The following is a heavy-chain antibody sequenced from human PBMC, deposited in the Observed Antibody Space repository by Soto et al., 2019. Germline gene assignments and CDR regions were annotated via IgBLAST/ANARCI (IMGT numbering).Heavy chain of an antibody. Sequence: TSETLSLTCTVSGGSISSSSYYWGWIRQPPGKGLEWIGSIYYSGSTYYNPSLKSRVTISVDTSKNQFSLKLSSVTAADTAVYYCARRHEQLALDYWGQGTLVTVSS. V-gene: IGHV4-39*01. CDR2: IYYSGST. CDR3: ARRHEQLALDY. D-gene: IGHD6-6*01. CDR1: GGSISSSSYY. J-gene: IGHJ4*02.